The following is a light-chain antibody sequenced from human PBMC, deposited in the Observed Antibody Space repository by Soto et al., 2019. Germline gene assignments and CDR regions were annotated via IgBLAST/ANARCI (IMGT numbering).Light chain of an antibody. V-gene: IGLV1-44*01. Sequence: QSVLTQPPSASGTPGQRVTISCSGSSSNIGSHVVSWYQQLPGTAPKLLIYSNNHRPSGVPDRFSGSKSGTSASLAISGLQSEDEADYYCAAWDDSLNAPYVFRTGTKLTVL. CDR2: SNN. CDR1: SSNIGSHV. J-gene: IGLJ1*01. CDR3: AAWDDSLNAPYV.